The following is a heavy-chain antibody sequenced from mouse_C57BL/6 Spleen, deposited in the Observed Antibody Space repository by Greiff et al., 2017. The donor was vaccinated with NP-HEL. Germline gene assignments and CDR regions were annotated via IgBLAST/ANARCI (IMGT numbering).Heavy chain of an antibody. J-gene: IGHJ4*01. CDR1: GYAFTNYL. D-gene: IGHD3-2*02. CDR3: ARPAQSYAMDY. CDR2: INPRSGGT. Sequence: VQLQQSGAELVRPGTSVKVSCKASGYAFTNYLIEWVKQRPGQGLEWIGVINPRSGGTNYNEKFKGKATLTADKSSSTAYMQLSSLTSEDSAVYFCARPAQSYAMDYWGQGTSVTVSS. V-gene: IGHV1-54*01.